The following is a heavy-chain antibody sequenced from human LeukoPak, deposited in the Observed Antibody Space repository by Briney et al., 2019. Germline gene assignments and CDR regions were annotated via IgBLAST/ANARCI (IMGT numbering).Heavy chain of an antibody. J-gene: IGHJ3*02. D-gene: IGHD1-26*01. CDR3: AKDRMPGGTTPSDFDM. Sequence: GGSLRLSCEASGFIFSACAMRWVRQAPGKGLEWVSTFSGSGGSTYYADSVKGRFTISRDISKSTLYLQMNSLRAEDTAVYYCAKDRMPGGTTPSDFDMWGQGTMVSVSS. V-gene: IGHV3-23*01. CDR2: FSGSGGST. CDR1: GFIFSACA.